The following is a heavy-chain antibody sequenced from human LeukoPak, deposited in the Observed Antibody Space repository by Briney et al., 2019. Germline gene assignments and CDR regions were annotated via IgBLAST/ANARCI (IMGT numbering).Heavy chain of an antibody. CDR1: GYTFTSYD. CDR3: AILPAAIDPNGAFDI. CDR2: MNPNSGNT. Sequence: GASVKVSCKASGYTFTSYDINWVRQATGQGLEWMGWMNPNSGNTGYAQKFQGRVTITRNTSISTAYMELSSLRTEDTAVYYCAILPAAIDPNGAFDIWGQGTMVTVSS. V-gene: IGHV1-8*03. J-gene: IGHJ3*02. D-gene: IGHD2-2*02.